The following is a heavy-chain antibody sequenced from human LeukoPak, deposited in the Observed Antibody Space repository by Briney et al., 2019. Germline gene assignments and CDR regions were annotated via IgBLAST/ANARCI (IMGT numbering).Heavy chain of an antibody. J-gene: IGHJ4*02. V-gene: IGHV4-59*01. CDR3: ARGGHGDYVVDY. CDR2: IYYSGST. D-gene: IGHD4-17*01. CDR1: GGSISSYY. Sequence: SETLSLTCTVSGGSISSYYWSWIRQPPGKGLEWIGYIYYSGSTNYNPSLKSRVTISVDTSKNQFSLKLSSVTAADTAVYYCARGGHGDYVVDYWGQGTLVTVSS.